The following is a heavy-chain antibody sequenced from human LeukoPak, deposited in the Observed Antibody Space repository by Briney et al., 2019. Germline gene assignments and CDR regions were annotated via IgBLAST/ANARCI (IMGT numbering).Heavy chain of an antibody. J-gene: IGHJ4*02. CDR1: GFSFSTYI. V-gene: IGHV3-23*01. D-gene: IGHD2-15*01. CDR3: AKGGYCSRGRCYSFDC. Sequence: AGGSLRLSCAASGFSFSTYIVSWVRQAPGKGLGWVSAISGGGALTYYADSVKGRFAISRDNSKKTLYLQMNSLRAEDTAVYYCAKGGYCSRGRCYSFDCWGQGTLVTVSS. CDR2: ISGGGALT.